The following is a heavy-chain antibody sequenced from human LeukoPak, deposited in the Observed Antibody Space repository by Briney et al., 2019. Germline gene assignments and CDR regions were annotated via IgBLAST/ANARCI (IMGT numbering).Heavy chain of an antibody. Sequence: GGSLRLSCAGSGFSVSGNYMSWVRQAPGKGLEGVSHIYSGGRTYYADSVKGRFIISRDNSRDTVYLQMNSLGAEDTAVYYCARIMTTVTSDGFDIWGQGTMVTVSS. CDR2: IYSGGRT. CDR1: GFSVSGNY. V-gene: IGHV3-66*01. CDR3: ARIMTTVTSDGFDI. D-gene: IGHD4-17*01. J-gene: IGHJ3*02.